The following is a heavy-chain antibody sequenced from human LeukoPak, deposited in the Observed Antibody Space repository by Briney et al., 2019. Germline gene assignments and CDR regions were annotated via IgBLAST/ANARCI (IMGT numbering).Heavy chain of an antibody. V-gene: IGHV1-2*02. Sequence: VKVSCKASGYTFTGYYIHWVRQAPGQGLEWMGWINPDSGGTNYAQKFQGRVTMTRDTSISTAYMELSRLRSDDTAVYYCARDQVWFDPWGQGTLVTVSS. CDR2: INPDSGGT. CDR3: ARDQVWFDP. J-gene: IGHJ5*02. CDR1: GYTFTGYY.